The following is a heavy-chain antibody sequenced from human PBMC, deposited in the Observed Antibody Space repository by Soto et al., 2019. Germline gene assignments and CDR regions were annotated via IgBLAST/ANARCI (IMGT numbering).Heavy chain of an antibody. V-gene: IGHV3-23*01. D-gene: IGHD6-25*01. CDR3: GKFFVETGSNSGWRWYVHY. CDR2: ISGSGGTT. J-gene: IGHJ4*02. CDR1: GFTFINYA. Sequence: EVQLLESGGGLVQPGRSLRLSCAAAGFTFINYAMSWGRQAPGQGLDWVSAISGSGGTTYYADSVKGRFTISRDNSKNTLFIQRNSLRAEDAAVCYCGKFFVETGSNSGWRWYVHYWCQGNLVTVSS.